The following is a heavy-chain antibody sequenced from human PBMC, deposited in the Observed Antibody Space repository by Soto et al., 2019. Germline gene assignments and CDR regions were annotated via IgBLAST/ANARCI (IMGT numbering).Heavy chain of an antibody. V-gene: IGHV3-9*01. CDR2: ISWNSGNI. CDR3: AKEDLERDYFDY. D-gene: IGHD1-1*01. Sequence: GGSLRLSCAASGFTFDDYAMHWVRQAPGKGLEWVSGISWNSGNIGYADSVKGRFTISRDNAKNSLYPQMNSLRAEDTAVYYCAKEDLERDYFDYWGQGTLVTVSS. J-gene: IGHJ4*02. CDR1: GFTFDDYA.